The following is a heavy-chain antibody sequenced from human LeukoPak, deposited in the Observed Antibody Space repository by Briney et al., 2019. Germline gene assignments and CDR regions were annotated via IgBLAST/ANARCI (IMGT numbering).Heavy chain of an antibody. V-gene: IGHV3-30-3*01. CDR2: ISYDGSNK. D-gene: IGHD5-18*01. CDR3: ARILRYSYFFDY. Sequence: GGSLRLSCAASGFTFSSYAMHWVRQAPGKGLEWVAVISYDGSNKYYADSVKGRFTISRDNSKNTLYLQMNSLRAEDTAVYYCARILRYSYFFDYWGQGTLVTVSS. J-gene: IGHJ4*02. CDR1: GFTFSSYA.